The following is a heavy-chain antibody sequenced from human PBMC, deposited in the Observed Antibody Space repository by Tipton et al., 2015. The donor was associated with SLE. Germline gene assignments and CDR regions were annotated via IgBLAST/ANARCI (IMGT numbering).Heavy chain of an antibody. Sequence: LRLSCTVSGGSISSSSYYWGWIRQPPGRGLEWIGSIYHSGSTYYNPSLKSRVTISVDTSKNQFSLKLSSVTAADTAVYYCASRPNYDILTGPEDWGQGTLVTVSS. D-gene: IGHD3-9*01. CDR1: GGSISSSSYY. V-gene: IGHV4-39*07. CDR2: IYHSGST. CDR3: ASRPNYDILTGPED. J-gene: IGHJ4*02.